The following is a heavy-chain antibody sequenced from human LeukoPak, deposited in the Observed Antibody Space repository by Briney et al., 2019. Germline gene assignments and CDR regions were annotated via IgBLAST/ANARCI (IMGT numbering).Heavy chain of an antibody. J-gene: IGHJ5*02. CDR2: MYYSGST. Sequence: SQTLSLTCTVSGGSITSGDYYWSWIRQPPGKGLEWIAYMYYSGSTYYNPSLKSRVTMSADTSKNQFSLKLSSVTAADTAVYYCARPYYYDSRIDPWGQGTLVTVSS. CDR3: ARPYYYDSRIDP. V-gene: IGHV4-30-4*01. D-gene: IGHD3-22*01. CDR1: GGSITSGDYY.